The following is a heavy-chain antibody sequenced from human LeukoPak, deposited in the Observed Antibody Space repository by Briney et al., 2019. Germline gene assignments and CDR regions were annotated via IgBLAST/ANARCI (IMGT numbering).Heavy chain of an antibody. CDR3: AKDLTTGFYYYYGMDV. V-gene: IGHV3-7*03. J-gene: IGHJ6*02. CDR1: GFTFSSYW. D-gene: IGHD4-11*01. Sequence: GSLRLSCAASGFTFSSYWMNWARQAPGKGLEWVASINHNGNVNYYVDSVKGRFTISRDNSKNTLYLQMNSLRAEDTAVYYCAKDLTTGFYYYYGMDVWGQGTTVTVSS. CDR2: INHNGNVN.